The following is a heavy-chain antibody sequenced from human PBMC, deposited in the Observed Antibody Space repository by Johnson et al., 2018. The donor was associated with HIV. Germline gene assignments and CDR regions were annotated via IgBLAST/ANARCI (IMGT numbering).Heavy chain of an antibody. Sequence: VQLVESGGGLVQPGRSLRLSCAASGFTFDDYAMHWVRQAPGKGLEWVSGISWNSGSIGYADSVRGRFTISRDNAKNSLYLQVNSLRAEDTAVSYFASAEPWDRRHYAFDIWGQGTVVTVSS. CDR3: ASAEPWDRRHYAFDI. J-gene: IGHJ3*02. CDR1: GFTFDDYA. V-gene: IGHV3-9*01. CDR2: ISWNSGSI. D-gene: IGHD1-1*01.